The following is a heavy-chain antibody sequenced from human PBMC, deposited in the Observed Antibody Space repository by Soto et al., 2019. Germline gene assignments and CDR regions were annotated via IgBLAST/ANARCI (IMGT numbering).Heavy chain of an antibody. V-gene: IGHV3-23*01. D-gene: IGHD6-13*01. J-gene: IGHJ4*02. CDR3: ANGQPRHSSSWYTFDY. CDR1: GFTFSSYA. Sequence: EVQLLESGGGLVQPGGSLRLSCAASGFTFSSYAMSWVRQAPGKGLEWVSAISGSGGSTYYADSVKGRFTIYRDNSKNTLYLQMNSLRAEDTAVYYCANGQPRHSSSWYTFDYWGQGTLVTVSS. CDR2: ISGSGGST.